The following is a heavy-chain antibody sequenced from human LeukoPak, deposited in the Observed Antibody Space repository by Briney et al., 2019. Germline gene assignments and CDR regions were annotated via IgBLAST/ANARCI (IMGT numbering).Heavy chain of an antibody. CDR2: INHSGST. J-gene: IGHJ4*02. D-gene: IGHD3-9*01. Sequence: SETLSLTCAVYGGSFSGYYWSWIRQPPGKGLEWIGEINHSGSTNYNPSLKSRVTISVDTSKNKFSLKLSSVTAADTAVYYCASTYYDILPGYYPYYFDYWGQGTLVTVSS. CDR1: GGSFSGYY. CDR3: ASTYYDILPGYYPYYFDY. V-gene: IGHV4-34*01.